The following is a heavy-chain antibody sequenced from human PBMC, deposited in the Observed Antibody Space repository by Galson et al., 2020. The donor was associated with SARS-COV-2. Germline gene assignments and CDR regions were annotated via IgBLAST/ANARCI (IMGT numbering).Heavy chain of an antibody. D-gene: IGHD6-13*01. CDR2: TYYRSQWSP. Sequence: SQTLSLTCAISGDSVSSNSAAWNWIRQSPSRGLEWLGRTYYRSQWSPDYAVSVKSRITINPDTSKNQFSLQLNSVTPEDTAIYYCAGRVAGAGSLHIWGQRTMVIVSS. CDR3: AGRVAGAGSLHI. CDR1: GDSVSSNSAA. J-gene: IGHJ3*02. V-gene: IGHV6-1*01.